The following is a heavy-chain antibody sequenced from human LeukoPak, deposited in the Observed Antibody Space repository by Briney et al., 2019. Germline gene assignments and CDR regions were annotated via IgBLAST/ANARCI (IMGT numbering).Heavy chain of an antibody. CDR3: ARALPLVHYFDY. CDR1: GGSISSSSYY. Sequence: SETLSLTCTVSGGSISSSSYYWGWIRQPPGKGLEWIGSIYYSGSTYYNPSLKSRVTISVDTSKNQFSLKLSSVTAADTAVYYCARALPLVHYFDYWGQGTLVTVSS. CDR2: IYYSGST. J-gene: IGHJ4*02. V-gene: IGHV4-39*01. D-gene: IGHD6-13*01.